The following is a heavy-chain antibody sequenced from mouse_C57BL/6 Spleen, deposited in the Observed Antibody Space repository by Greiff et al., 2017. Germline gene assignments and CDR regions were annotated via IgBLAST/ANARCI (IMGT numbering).Heavy chain of an antibody. CDR1: GFTFSDYY. J-gene: IGHJ1*03. Sequence: EVKLMESEGGLVQPGSSMKLSCTASGFTFSDYYMAWVRQVPEKGLEWVANINYDGSSTYYLDSLKSRFIISRDNAKNILYLQMSSLKSEDTATYYCAREGGLSEYFDVWGTGTTVTVSS. D-gene: IGHD2-2*01. CDR2: INYDGSST. V-gene: IGHV5-16*01. CDR3: AREGGLSEYFDV.